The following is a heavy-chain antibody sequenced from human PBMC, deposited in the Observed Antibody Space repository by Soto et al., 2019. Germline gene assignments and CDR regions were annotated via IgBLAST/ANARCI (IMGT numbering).Heavy chain of an antibody. D-gene: IGHD3-22*01. J-gene: IGHJ4*02. CDR2: IDWDDEK. CDR3: ARAPTTFYYDSSGYNVVFDY. Sequence: SGPTLVNPTQTLALTCTFSGFSLSVSGMCVSWIRQPPGKALEWLARIDWDDEKYYSTSLKTRLTISKDTSKNQVVLTMTNMDPVDTATYYCARAPTTFYYDSSGYNVVFDYWGQGALVTVSS. V-gene: IGHV2-70*11. CDR1: GFSLSVSGMC.